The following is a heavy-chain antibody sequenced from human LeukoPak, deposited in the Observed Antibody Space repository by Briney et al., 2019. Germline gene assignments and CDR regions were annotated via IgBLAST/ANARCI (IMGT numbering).Heavy chain of an antibody. Sequence: GGSLRLSCAASGFTFSSYSMNWVRQAPGKGLEWVSSISSSSSYIYYADSAKGRFTISRDNAKNSLYLQMNSLRAEDTAVYYCARDWGYYYYYGMDVWGQGTTVTVSS. V-gene: IGHV3-21*01. D-gene: IGHD3-16*01. CDR2: ISSSSSYI. CDR1: GFTFSSYS. CDR3: ARDWGYYYYYGMDV. J-gene: IGHJ6*02.